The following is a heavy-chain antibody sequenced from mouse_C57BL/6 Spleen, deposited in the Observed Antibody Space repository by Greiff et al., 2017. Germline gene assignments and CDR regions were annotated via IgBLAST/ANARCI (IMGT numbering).Heavy chain of an antibody. D-gene: IGHD6-5*01. J-gene: IGHJ4*01. CDR1: GYAFSSSW. V-gene: IGHV1-82*01. CDR2: IYPGNGDT. Sequence: VQLQQSGPELVKPGASVKISCKASGYAFSSSWMNWVKQRPGKGLEWIGRIYPGNGDTNYNGKFKGKATLTADKSSSAAYMQLSSLTSEDSAVYFCARTLFYARDYWGQGTSVTVSS. CDR3: ARTLFYARDY.